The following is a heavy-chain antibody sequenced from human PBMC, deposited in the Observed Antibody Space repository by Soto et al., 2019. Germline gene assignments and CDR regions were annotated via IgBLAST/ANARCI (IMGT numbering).Heavy chain of an antibody. CDR1: GFTFSSYG. CDR2: ISYDGSNK. V-gene: IGHV3-30*18. CDR3: AKDTAAPLRGVIDY. Sequence: GGSLRLSCAASGFTFSSYGMHWVRQAPGKGLEWVAVISYDGSNKYYADSVKGRFTISRDNSKNTLYLQMNSLRAEDTAVYYCAKDTAAPLRGVIDYWGQGTLVTVSS. D-gene: IGHD3-10*01. J-gene: IGHJ4*02.